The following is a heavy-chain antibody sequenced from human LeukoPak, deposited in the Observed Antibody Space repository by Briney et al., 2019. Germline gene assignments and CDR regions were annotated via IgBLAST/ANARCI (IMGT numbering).Heavy chain of an antibody. CDR1: GGSISSGSYY. D-gene: IGHD3-3*01. CDR3: ARGRGTIFGVVGWFDP. V-gene: IGHV4-61*02. J-gene: IGHJ5*02. Sequence: SQTLSLTCTVSGGSISSGSYYWSWIRQPAGKGLEWIGRIYTSGSTNYNPSLKSRVTISVDTSKNQFSLKLSSVTAADTAVYYCARGRGTIFGVVGWFDPWGQGTLVTVSS. CDR2: IYTSGST.